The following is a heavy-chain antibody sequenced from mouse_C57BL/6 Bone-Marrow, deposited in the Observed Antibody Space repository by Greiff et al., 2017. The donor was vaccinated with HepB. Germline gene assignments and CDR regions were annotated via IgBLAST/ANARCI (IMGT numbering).Heavy chain of an antibody. V-gene: IGHV14-4*01. CDR3: TLTTVVATPFDY. CDR1: GFNIKDDY. J-gene: IGHJ2*01. Sequence: EVKLQQSGAELVRPGASVKLSCTASGFNIKDDYMHWVKQRPEQGLEWIGWIDPETGDTEYASKFQGKATLTADTSSNTAYLQRSSLTSEDTAVYYCTLTTVVATPFDYWGQGTTLTVSS. CDR2: IDPETGDT. D-gene: IGHD1-1*01.